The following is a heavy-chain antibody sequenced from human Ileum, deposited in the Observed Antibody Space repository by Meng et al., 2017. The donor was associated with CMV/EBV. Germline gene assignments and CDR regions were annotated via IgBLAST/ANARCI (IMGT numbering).Heavy chain of an antibody. CDR1: GFSLSTSGMR. Sequence: SGPTLVKPTQALTLTCTFSGFSLSTSGMRVSWIRQPPGKALEWLARIDWDDDKFYSTSLKTRLTISTDTSKNQVVLTMTNLDPVDTATYYCARTEYSSSLALFDYWGQGTLVTVSS. D-gene: IGHD6-6*01. CDR3: ARTEYSSSLALFDY. V-gene: IGHV2-70D*14. CDR2: IDWDDDK. J-gene: IGHJ4*02.